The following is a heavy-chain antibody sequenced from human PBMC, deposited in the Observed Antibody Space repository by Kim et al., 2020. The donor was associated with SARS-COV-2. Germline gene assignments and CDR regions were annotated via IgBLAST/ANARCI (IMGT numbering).Heavy chain of an antibody. V-gene: IGHV1-18*04. CDR3: ARDIVVVPAAIELSHYYYYYGMDV. CDR2: ISAYNGNT. Sequence: ASVKVSCKASGYTFTSYGISWVRQAPGQGLEWMGWISAYNGNTNYAQKLQGRVTMTTDTSTSTAYMELRSLRSDDTAVYYCARDIVVVPAAIELSHYYYYYGMDVWGQGTTVTVSS. D-gene: IGHD2-2*01. CDR1: GYTFTSYG. J-gene: IGHJ6*02.